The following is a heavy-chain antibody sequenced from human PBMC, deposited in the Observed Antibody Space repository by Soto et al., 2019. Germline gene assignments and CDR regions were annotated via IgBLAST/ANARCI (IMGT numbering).Heavy chain of an antibody. CDR3: ARKRSRDYYDSSGYFY. J-gene: IGHJ4*02. D-gene: IGHD3-22*01. V-gene: IGHV1-2*02. CDR1: GYTFTGYY. Sequence: ASVKVSYKASGYTFTGYYMHWVRQAPGQGLEWMGWINPNSGGTNYAQKFQGRVTMTRDTSISTAYMELSRLRSDDTAVYYCARKRSRDYYDSSGYFYWGQGTLVTVSS. CDR2: INPNSGGT.